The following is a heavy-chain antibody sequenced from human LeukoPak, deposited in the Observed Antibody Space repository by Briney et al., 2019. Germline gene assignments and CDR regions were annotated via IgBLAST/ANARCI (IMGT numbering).Heavy chain of an antibody. Sequence: SETLSLTCAVYGGSFSGYYWSWIRQPPGEGLEWIGEINHSGSTNYNPSLKSRVTISVDTSKNQFSLKPSSVTAADTAVYYCARGWVYWGQGTLVTVSS. CDR1: GGSFSGYY. V-gene: IGHV4-34*01. D-gene: IGHD7-27*01. J-gene: IGHJ4*02. CDR2: INHSGST. CDR3: ARGWVY.